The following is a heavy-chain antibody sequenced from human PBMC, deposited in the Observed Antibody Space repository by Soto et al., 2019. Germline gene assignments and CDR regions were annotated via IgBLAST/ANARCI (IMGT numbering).Heavy chain of an antibody. CDR3: TTVVGQLPQYYYYGMDV. D-gene: IGHD1-26*01. CDR2: IKSKTDGGTT. J-gene: IGHJ6*02. Sequence: GGSLRLSCAASGFTFSNAWMNWVRQAPGKGLEWVGRIKSKTDGGTTDYAAPVKGRFTISRDDSKNTLYLQMNSLKTEDTAVYYCTTVVGQLPQYYYYGMDVWGQGTTVTVSS. CDR1: GFTFSNAW. V-gene: IGHV3-15*07.